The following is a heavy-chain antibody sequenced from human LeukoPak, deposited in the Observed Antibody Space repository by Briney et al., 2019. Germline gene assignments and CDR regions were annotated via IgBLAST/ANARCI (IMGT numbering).Heavy chain of an antibody. D-gene: IGHD4-17*01. Sequence: SETLSLTCTVSGGSISSYYWSWIRQPPGKGLEWIGYIYYSGSTNYNPSLKSRVTISVDTSKNQFTLKLSSVTAADTAVYYCARKAGDLGYFDYWGQGTLVTVSS. CDR1: GGSISSYY. CDR3: ARKAGDLGYFDY. V-gene: IGHV4-59*12. CDR2: IYYSGST. J-gene: IGHJ4*02.